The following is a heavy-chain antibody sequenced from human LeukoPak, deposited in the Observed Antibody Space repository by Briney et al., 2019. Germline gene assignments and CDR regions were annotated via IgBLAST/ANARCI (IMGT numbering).Heavy chain of an antibody. CDR3: ARHGGLWFGELFPYFDY. Sequence: SETLSLTCTVSGGSISSSSYYWGWIRQPPGKGLEWIESIYYSGSTYYNPSLKSRVTISVDTSKNQFSLKLSSVTAADTAVYYFARHGGLWFGELFPYFDYWGQGTLVTVSS. V-gene: IGHV4-39*01. D-gene: IGHD3-10*01. CDR1: GGSISSSSYY. J-gene: IGHJ4*02. CDR2: IYYSGST.